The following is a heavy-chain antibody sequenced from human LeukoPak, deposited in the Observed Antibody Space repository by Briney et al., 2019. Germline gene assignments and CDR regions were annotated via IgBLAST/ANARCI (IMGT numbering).Heavy chain of an antibody. Sequence: GGSLRLSCAASGFTFSSYWMHWVRQVPGKGLVWVSRINTDGNSTRYADSVRGKFTISRDNSKNTLYLQMNSLRAEDTAVYYCASILRSSSGYYFDYWGQGTLVTVSS. CDR2: INTDGNST. D-gene: IGHD3-10*01. CDR3: ASILRSSSGYYFDY. V-gene: IGHV3-74*01. CDR1: GFTFSSYW. J-gene: IGHJ4*02.